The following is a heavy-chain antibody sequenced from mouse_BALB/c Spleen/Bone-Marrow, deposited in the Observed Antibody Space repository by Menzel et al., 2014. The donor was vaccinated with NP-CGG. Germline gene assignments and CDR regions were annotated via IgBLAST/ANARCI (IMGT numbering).Heavy chain of an antibody. CDR1: GFTFSNYG. J-gene: IGHJ2*01. CDR3: ARRRDYDYFDY. CDR2: ISSGGSYT. D-gene: IGHD2-4*01. V-gene: IGHV5-6*02. Sequence: EVILVESGGDLVKPGGSLKLSCAASGFTFSNYGMSWVRQIPDKRLEWVATISSGGSYTFYPDSVKGRFTISRDNAKNTLNLQMTSLKSEDTAMYYCARRRDYDYFDYWGQGTTLTVSS.